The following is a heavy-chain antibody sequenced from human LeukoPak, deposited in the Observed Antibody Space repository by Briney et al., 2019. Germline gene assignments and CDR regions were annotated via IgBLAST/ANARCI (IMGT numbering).Heavy chain of an antibody. CDR1: GGSFSGYY. CDR2: INHSGST. Sequence: SETLSLTCAVYGGSFSGYYWSWIRQPLGKGLEWVGEINHSGSTNYNPSLKSRVTISVDTSKNQFSLKLSSVTAADTAVYYCARGGRWLQLRGWFDPWGQGTLVTVSS. J-gene: IGHJ5*02. CDR3: ARGGRWLQLRGWFDP. V-gene: IGHV4-34*01. D-gene: IGHD5-24*01.